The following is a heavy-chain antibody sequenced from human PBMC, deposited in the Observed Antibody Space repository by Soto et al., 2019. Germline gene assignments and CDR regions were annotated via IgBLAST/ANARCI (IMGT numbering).Heavy chain of an antibody. D-gene: IGHD6-13*01. V-gene: IGHV3-7*01. Sequence: ESGGGLVQPGGSLRLSCATSGFTFQTYWMTWVRQAPGKGLEWVATIKEDGSEKYYADSLKGRVTISRDNAMNSLFLQVNSLRVEDTAVYYCVRARVDYWGQGTLVTVSS. CDR3: VRARVDY. CDR1: GFTFQTYW. CDR2: IKEDGSEK. J-gene: IGHJ4*02.